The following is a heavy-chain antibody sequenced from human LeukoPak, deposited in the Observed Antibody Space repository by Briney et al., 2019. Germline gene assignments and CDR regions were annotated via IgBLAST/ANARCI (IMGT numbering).Heavy chain of an antibody. CDR1: GGSFSGYY. V-gene: IGHV4-34*01. CDR3: ARGLGHCSSTSCYNHAFDI. Sequence: SETLSLTCAVYGGSFSGYYWSWIRQPPGKGLEWIGEINHSGSTNYNPSLKSRVTISVDTSKNQFSLKLSSVTAADTAVYYCARGLGHCSSTSCYNHAFDIWGQGTMVTVSS. J-gene: IGHJ3*02. D-gene: IGHD2-2*02. CDR2: INHSGST.